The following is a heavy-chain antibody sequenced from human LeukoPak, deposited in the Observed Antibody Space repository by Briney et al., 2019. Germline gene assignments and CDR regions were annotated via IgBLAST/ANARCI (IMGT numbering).Heavy chain of an antibody. CDR3: ARRSSSWYFDY. CDR1: GGSISSSF. CDR2: IYYSGST. V-gene: IGHV4-39*01. Sequence: SETLSLTCTVSGGSISSSFWTWIRQPPGKGLEWIGSIYYSGSTYYNPSLKSRVTISVDTSKDQFSLKLSSVTAADTAVYYCARRSSSWYFDYWGQGTLVTVSS. D-gene: IGHD6-13*01. J-gene: IGHJ4*02.